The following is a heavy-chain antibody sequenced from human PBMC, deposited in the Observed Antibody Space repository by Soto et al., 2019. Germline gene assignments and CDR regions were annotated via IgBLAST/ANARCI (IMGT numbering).Heavy chain of an antibody. CDR1: GVTFGNYE. V-gene: IGHV1-8*01. Sequence: QVLLMQSGAEVRKPGASVTVSCEASGVTFGNYEINWVRQAPGQGLEWMGWMNPSSGNTGYAQKFNGRVTMSRITSTNTADVELRSLTSEDTAVDDCAKNADFFHYHGDVWGEGTTVTVSS. CDR2: MNPSSGNT. J-gene: IGHJ6*03. CDR3: AKNADFFHYHGDV.